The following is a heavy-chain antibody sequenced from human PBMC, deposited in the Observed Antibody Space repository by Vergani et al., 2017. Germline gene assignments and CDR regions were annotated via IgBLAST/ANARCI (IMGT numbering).Heavy chain of an antibody. J-gene: IGHJ4*02. CDR2: IYYSGST. Sequence: QVQLQQWGAGLLKPSETLSLTCAVSGGSISTYYWSWIRQPAGKGLEWIGSIYYSGSTYYNPSLKSRVTISVDTSKNQFSLKLSSVTAADTAVYYCARQLTRTRDLDYWGQGTLVTVSS. CDR1: GGSISTYY. CDR3: ARQLTRTRDLDY. V-gene: IGHV4-59*05. D-gene: IGHD1-14*01.